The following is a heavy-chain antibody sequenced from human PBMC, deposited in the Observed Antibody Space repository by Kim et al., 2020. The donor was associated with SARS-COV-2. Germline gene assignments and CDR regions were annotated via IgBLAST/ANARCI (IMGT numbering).Heavy chain of an antibody. V-gene: IGHV3-48*02. CDR1: GFTFSSYG. J-gene: IGHJ4*02. Sequence: GGSLRLSCAASGFTFSSYGMNWVRQAPGRGLEWVSYIGGSGYTKYYADSVKGRFSISRDNAGNSLYLQMDSLRDEDTAIYFCARDRSSGYYGTFDHWGQG. CDR3: ARDRSSGYYGTFDH. D-gene: IGHD3-22*01. CDR2: IGGSGYTK.